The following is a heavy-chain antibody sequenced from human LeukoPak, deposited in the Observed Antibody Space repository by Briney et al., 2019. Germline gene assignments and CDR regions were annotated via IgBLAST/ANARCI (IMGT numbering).Heavy chain of an antibody. D-gene: IGHD5-18*01. V-gene: IGHV1-46*01. CDR3: ARVAAMAEVEWFDP. CDR1: GYTFTSNY. Sequence: ASVKVSCKAFGYTFTSNYMHWVRQAPGQGPEWMGVISPSGGSTTYAQKFQGRVTLTRDMSTSTDYLELSSLRSEDTAVYYCARVAAMAEVEWFDPWGQGTLVTVSS. CDR2: ISPSGGST. J-gene: IGHJ5*02.